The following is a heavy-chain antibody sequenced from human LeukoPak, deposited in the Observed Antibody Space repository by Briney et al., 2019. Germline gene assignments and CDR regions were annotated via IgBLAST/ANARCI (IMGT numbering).Heavy chain of an antibody. CDR2: MNPYSVST. CDR1: GYTFTSYD. V-gene: IGHV1-8*01. CDR3: ARGYYESSAYYFDY. Sequence: GASVKVSCKAFGYTFTSYDINWVRQATGQGLEWMGWMNPYSVSTVYAQKFQGRVTMTRNTSTSTAYMDLSSLRSEDTAVYSCARGYYESSAYYFDYWGQGTLVTVSS. J-gene: IGHJ4*02. D-gene: IGHD3-22*01.